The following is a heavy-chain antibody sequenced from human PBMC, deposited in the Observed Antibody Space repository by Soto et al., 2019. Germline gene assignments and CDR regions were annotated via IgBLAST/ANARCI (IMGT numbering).Heavy chain of an antibody. Sequence: VGSLRLSCAASGFTFSSYTMNWVRQAPGKGLEWVSSISSGSSYIYYAGSVKGRFSISRDNAKNSLFLQMNSLRAEDTAVYYCARDILSGGAYPDSWGQGTKVTVSS. V-gene: IGHV3-21*01. D-gene: IGHD3-10*01. CDR2: ISSGSSYI. CDR3: ARDILSGGAYPDS. CDR1: GFTFSSYT. J-gene: IGHJ5*01.